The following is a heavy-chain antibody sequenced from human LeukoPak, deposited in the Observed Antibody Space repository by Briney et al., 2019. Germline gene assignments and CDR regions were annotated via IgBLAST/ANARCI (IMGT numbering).Heavy chain of an antibody. CDR3: ARPGADCGSAGCYTYPYYGLDV. CDR2: ISAYNGNT. J-gene: IGHJ6*02. CDR1: GYSFSGYG. D-gene: IGHD2-2*02. V-gene: IGHV1-18*01. Sequence: ASVKVSCKASGYSFSGYGITWVRQAPGQGLEWMGWISAYNGNTKYAQNLQGRVTMTTDISTSTAYMELRSLRSDDTAVYYCARPGADCGSAGCYTYPYYGLDVWSQGTTVTVSS.